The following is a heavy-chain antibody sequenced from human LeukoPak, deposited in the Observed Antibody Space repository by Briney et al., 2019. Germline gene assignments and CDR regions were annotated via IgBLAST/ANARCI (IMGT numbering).Heavy chain of an antibody. CDR2: ISGSGGST. CDR3: AKDRVVVVPADDWFDP. V-gene: IGHV3-23*01. J-gene: IGHJ5*02. CDR1: GFTFSSYA. D-gene: IGHD2-2*01. Sequence: GGSLRLSCAASGFTFSSYAMSWVRQAPGKGLEWVSAISGSGGSTYYADSVKGRFTISRDNPKNTLYLQMNSLRAEDTAVYYCAKDRVVVVPADDWFDPWGQGTLVTVSS.